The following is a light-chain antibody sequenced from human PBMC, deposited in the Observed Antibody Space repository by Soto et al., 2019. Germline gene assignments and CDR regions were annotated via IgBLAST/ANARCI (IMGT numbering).Light chain of an antibody. CDR2: GAS. Sequence: EIVLTQSPGTLSLSPGERATLSCRASQIVSSTYLAWFQQKPGQAPRLLIYGASTRATGIPDRFSGGGSGTDFTLTISGLEPEDFALYYCQQYGVSPPNTFGGGTKVEV. CDR3: QQYGVSPPNT. J-gene: IGKJ4*01. V-gene: IGKV3-20*01. CDR1: QIVSSTY.